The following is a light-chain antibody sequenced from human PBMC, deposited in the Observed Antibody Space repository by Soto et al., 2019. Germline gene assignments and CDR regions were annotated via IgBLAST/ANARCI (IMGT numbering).Light chain of an antibody. Sequence: QSVLTQPPSVSGSPGQSITISCTGTSSDVGGYDYVSWYQQLPGKAPKLLIYDVNNRPSGVSHRFSGSKSGNTASLTISGLQAEDEADYYCSSYTGSSTFVFGTGTKVTVL. CDR3: SSYTGSSTFV. CDR1: SSDVGGYDY. CDR2: DVN. V-gene: IGLV2-14*01. J-gene: IGLJ1*01.